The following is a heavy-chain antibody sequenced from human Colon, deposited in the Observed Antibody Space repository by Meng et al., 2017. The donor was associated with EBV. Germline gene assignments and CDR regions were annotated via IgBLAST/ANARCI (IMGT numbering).Heavy chain of an antibody. Sequence: EVGPGQLKPSETLSLTCTVSGGSISSMSHYWDWIRQPPGKGLEWIGRFYYSGSTFYSPSLKSRVNISIDTSKNQFSLKLNSGTAADTAIYYCARRTFYFDNSGSGYFFDSWGQGTLVTVSS. J-gene: IGHJ4*02. CDR3: ARRTFYFDNSGSGYFFDS. D-gene: IGHD3-22*01. V-gene: IGHV4-39*07. CDR2: FYYSGST. CDR1: GGSISSMSHY.